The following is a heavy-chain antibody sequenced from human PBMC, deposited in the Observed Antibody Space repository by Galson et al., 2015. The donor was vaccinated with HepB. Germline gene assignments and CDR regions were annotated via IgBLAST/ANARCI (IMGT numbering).Heavy chain of an antibody. CDR1: GFTFSNYP. D-gene: IGHD6-13*01. J-gene: IGHJ4*02. CDR2: ISYDGSNK. V-gene: IGHV3-30-3*01. CDR3: ARDSVANSSWYWIFDY. Sequence: SLRLSCVASGFTFSNYPMHWVRQAPGKGLEWVAVISYDGSNKYYADSVKGRFTISRDNSRNTLYLQMNSLRAEDTAVYYCARDSVANSSWYWIFDYWGQGTLVTVSS.